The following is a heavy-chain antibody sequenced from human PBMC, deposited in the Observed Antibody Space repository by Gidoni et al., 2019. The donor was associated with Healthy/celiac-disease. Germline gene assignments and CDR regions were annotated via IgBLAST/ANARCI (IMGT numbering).Heavy chain of an antibody. Sequence: EVQLVQSGAEVKKPGESLKISCKCPGYSFTSYWIGWVRQMPGKGLEWMGIIYPGDSDTRYSPSFQGQVTILADKSISTAYLQWSSLKASDTAMYYCARQFSITGYGMDVWGQGTTVTVSS. V-gene: IGHV5-51*01. CDR1: GYSFTSYW. J-gene: IGHJ6*02. CDR3: ARQFSITGYGMDV. CDR2: IYPGDSDT. D-gene: IGHD1-20*01.